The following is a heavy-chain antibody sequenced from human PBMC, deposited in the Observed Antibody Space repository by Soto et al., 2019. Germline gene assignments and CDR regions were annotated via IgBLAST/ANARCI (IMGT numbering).Heavy chain of an antibody. D-gene: IGHD3-3*01. CDR2: MHYDGTT. Sequence: QVQLQESGPGLVLPSGTLSLTCGVSGDSITSRNWWAWVRQTPGKGLEWIGEMHYDGTTNYNPSLKSRVITSIDTTRNQFSLRLKSLTAADTALYYCATQTISYCLDIWGQGTMGTVSS. CDR1: GDSITSRNW. V-gene: IGHV4-4*02. CDR3: ATQTISYCLDI. J-gene: IGHJ6*02.